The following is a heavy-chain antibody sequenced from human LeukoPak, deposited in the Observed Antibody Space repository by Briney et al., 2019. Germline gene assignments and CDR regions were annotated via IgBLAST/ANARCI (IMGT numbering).Heavy chain of an antibody. D-gene: IGHD2-2*01. J-gene: IGHJ4*02. Sequence: SETLSLTCAVYGGSFSGYYWSWIRQPSGKGLEWIGEINHSGSTNYNPSLKSRVTISVDTSKNQFSLKLSSVTAADTAVYYCARRDIVVVPAAIYDYWGQGTLVTVSS. CDR2: INHSGST. CDR1: GGSFSGYY. V-gene: IGHV4-34*01. CDR3: ARRDIVVVPAAIYDY.